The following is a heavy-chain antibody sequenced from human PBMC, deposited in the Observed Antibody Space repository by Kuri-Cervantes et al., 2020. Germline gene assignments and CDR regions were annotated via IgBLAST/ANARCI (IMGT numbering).Heavy chain of an antibody. CDR2: ISYDGSNK. V-gene: IGHV3-30*18. CDR1: GFTFSSYG. J-gene: IGHJ4*02. D-gene: IGHD6-19*01. Sequence: GESLKISCAASGFTFSSYGMHWVRQAPGKGLEWVAVISYDGSNKYYADSVKGRFTISRDNSKNTLYLQMNSLRAEDTAVYYCAKDPETGFSSGWYSYYFDYWGQGTLVTVSS. CDR3: AKDPETGFSSGWYSYYFDY.